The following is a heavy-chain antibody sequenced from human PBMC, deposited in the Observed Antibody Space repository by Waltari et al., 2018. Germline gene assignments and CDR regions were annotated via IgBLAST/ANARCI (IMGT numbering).Heavy chain of an antibody. CDR2: VDPEDGET. CDR1: GYTFTDYY. D-gene: IGHD3-22*01. Sequence: EVQLVQSGAEVKKPGATVKISCKVSGYTFTDYYMHWVQQAPGKGLEWMGLVDPEDGETIYAEKFQGRVTITADTSTDTAYMELSSLRSEDTAVYYCARGARRRPSDSSGYSYYFDYWGQGTLVTVSS. J-gene: IGHJ4*02. V-gene: IGHV1-69-2*01. CDR3: ARGARRRPSDSSGYSYYFDY.